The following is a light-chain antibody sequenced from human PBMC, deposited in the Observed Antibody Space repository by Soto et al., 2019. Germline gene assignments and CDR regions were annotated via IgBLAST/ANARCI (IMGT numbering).Light chain of an antibody. CDR2: GAF. Sequence: EIVLTQSPATLSLSPGERATXSCXXSPSVSNYLAWYQQKPGQAPRLLIYGAFNRATGIPARFSGSGSGADFTLTISSLEPEDFAVYYCQQRNIWPPVTFGQGTRLEIK. CDR1: PSVSNY. V-gene: IGKV3-11*01. J-gene: IGKJ5*01. CDR3: QQRNIWPPVT.